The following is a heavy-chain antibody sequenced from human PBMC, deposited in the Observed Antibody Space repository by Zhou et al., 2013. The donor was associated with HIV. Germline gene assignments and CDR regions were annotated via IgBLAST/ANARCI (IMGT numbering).Heavy chain of an antibody. D-gene: IGHD4-17*01. Sequence: QAHLVQSGGEVKKPGASVKVSCKASGYAFTDFRLHWVRQAPGQGLEWLGISNPRDGTTSYAQKFRGRVAMTRDTSTSTFNMELSSLGSEDTAVYFCARGLDYGGYQEYFFDYWGQGTLVTVSS. CDR1: GYAFTDFR. J-gene: IGHJ4*02. V-gene: IGHV1-46*01. CDR2: SNPRDGTT. CDR3: ARGLDYGGYQEYFFDY.